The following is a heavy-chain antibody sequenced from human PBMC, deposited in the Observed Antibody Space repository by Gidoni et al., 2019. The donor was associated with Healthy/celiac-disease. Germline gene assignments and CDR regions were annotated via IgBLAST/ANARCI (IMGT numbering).Heavy chain of an antibody. D-gene: IGHD3-22*01. CDR2: ISAYNGNT. Sequence: QVQPVQSVAVVKKPGASVKASCKASGYTFTSYGISWVRQAPGQGLEWMGWISAYNGNTNYAQKLQGRVTMTTDTSTSTAYMELRSLRSDDTAVYYCAREEYYDSSGYSGAFDIWGQGTMVTVSS. CDR1: GYTFTSYG. CDR3: AREEYYDSSGYSGAFDI. J-gene: IGHJ3*02. V-gene: IGHV1-18*04.